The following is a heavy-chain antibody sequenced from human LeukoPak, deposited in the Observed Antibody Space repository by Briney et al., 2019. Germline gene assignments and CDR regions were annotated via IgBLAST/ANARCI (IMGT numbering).Heavy chain of an antibody. D-gene: IGHD3-3*01. Sequence: GGSLRLSCAASGFTFSSYSMNWVRQAPGKGLEWVSSISSSSSYIYYADSVKGRFTTSRDNAKNSLYLQMNSLRAEDTAVYYCARAYYDFWSGPKPFDYWGQGTLVTVSS. J-gene: IGHJ4*02. CDR2: ISSSSSYI. CDR3: ARAYYDFWSGPKPFDY. V-gene: IGHV3-21*01. CDR1: GFTFSSYS.